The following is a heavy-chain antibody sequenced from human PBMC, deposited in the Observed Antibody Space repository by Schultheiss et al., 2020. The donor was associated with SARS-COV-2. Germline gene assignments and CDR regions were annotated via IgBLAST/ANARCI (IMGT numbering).Heavy chain of an antibody. CDR2: IYYSGST. Sequence: SETLSLTCAVYGGSFSGYYWSWIRQPPGKGLEWIGYIYYSGSTNYNPSLKSLVTISVDTSKNQFSLKLSSVTAADTAVYYCARDRWDSYYYYGMDVWGQGTTVTVSS. V-gene: IGHV4-59*12. CDR3: ARDRWDSYYYYGMDV. J-gene: IGHJ6*02. CDR1: GGSFSGYY. D-gene: IGHD1-26*01.